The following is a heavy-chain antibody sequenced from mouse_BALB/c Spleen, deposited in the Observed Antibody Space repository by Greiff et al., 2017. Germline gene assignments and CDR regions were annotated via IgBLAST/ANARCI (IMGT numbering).Heavy chain of an antibody. J-gene: IGHJ2*01. Sequence: VKLQESGAELLKPGASVKISCKATGYTFSSYWIEWVKQRPGHGLEWIGEILPGSGSTNYNEKFKGKATFTADTSSNTAYMQLSSLTSEDSAVYYCARFLLLRPLDYWGQGTTLTVSS. CDR3: ARFLLLRPLDY. V-gene: IGHV1-9*01. CDR1: GYTFSSYW. CDR2: ILPGSGST. D-gene: IGHD1-1*01.